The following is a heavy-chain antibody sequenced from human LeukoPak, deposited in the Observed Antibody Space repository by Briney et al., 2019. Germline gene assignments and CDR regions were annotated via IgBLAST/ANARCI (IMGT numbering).Heavy chain of an antibody. D-gene: IGHD5-24*01. CDR3: ATRVPYTGYKN. J-gene: IGHJ4*02. CDR1: GLTLSNYE. Sequence: AGSLRLSCIISGLTLSNYELNWVRQAPGKGLEWVSYMSRSADRIDYADSVKGRFTMSRDNARNSLYLQMNSLRVKDTAVYYCATRVPYTGYKNWGQGTLVTVSS. CDR2: MSRSADRI. V-gene: IGHV3-48*03.